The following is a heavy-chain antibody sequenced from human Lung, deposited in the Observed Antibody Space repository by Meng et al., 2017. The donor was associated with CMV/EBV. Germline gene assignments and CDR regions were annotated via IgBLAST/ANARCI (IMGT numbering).Heavy chain of an antibody. V-gene: IGHV3-74*01. CDR3: TRGFLEGY. CDR1: GFTFSTYW. J-gene: IGHJ4*02. Sequence: RRLACAASGFTFSTYWMHWVRQAPGKGLVWVSRINRDGSVTGYADSVKGRFTISRDNAKNTLYLQMNSLRAEDTAVYYCTRGFLEGYWGQGTLVTVSS. CDR2: INRDGSVT. D-gene: IGHD3-3*01.